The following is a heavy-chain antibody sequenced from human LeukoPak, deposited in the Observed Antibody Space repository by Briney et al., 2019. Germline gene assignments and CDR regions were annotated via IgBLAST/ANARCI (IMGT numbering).Heavy chain of an antibody. CDR3: ARGDIPVPNYYYYGMDV. J-gene: IGHJ6*02. CDR1: GYTFTGYY. D-gene: IGHD3-9*01. CDR2: INPNSGGT. Sequence: GASVKVSCKASGYTFTGYYMHWVRQAPGQGLEWMGWINPNSGGTNYAQKFQGRVTMTRDTSISTAYMELSRLRSDDTAVYYCARGDIPVPNYYYYGMDVWGQGTTVTVSS. V-gene: IGHV1-2*02.